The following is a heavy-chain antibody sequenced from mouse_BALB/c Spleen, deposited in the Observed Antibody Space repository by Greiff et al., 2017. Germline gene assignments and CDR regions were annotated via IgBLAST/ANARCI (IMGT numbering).Heavy chain of an antibody. V-gene: IGHV5-17*02. D-gene: IGHD2-2*01. CDR2: ISSGSSTI. J-gene: IGHJ4*01. CDR1: GFTFSSFG. CDR3: ARRGYGYDSMDY. Sequence: EVQLQESGGGLVQPGGSRKLSCAASGFTFSSFGMHWVRQAPEKGLEWVAYISSGSSTIYYADTVKGRFTISRDNPKNTLFLQMTSLRSEDTAMYYCARRGYGYDSMDYWGQGTSVTVAS.